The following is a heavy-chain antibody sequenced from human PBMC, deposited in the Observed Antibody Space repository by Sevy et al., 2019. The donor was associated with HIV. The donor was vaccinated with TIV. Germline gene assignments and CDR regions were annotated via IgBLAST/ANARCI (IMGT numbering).Heavy chain of an antibody. CDR1: GFTFSSYA. V-gene: IGHV3-64*04. D-gene: IGHD6-19*01. CDR3: AKDQQWLVHRYFDY. CDR2: ISSNGGST. J-gene: IGHJ4*02. Sequence: GGSLRLSCSASGFTFSSYAMHWVRQAPGKGLEYVSAISSNGGSTYYADSVKGRFTISRDNSKNTLYLQMNSLRAEDTAVYYCAKDQQWLVHRYFDYWGQGTLVTVSS.